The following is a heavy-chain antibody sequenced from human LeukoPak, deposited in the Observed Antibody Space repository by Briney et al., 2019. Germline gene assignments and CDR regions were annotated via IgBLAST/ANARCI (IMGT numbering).Heavy chain of an antibody. CDR1: GGSISSYY. CDR2: IYYSGST. V-gene: IGHV4-59*01. Sequence: SETLSLTCTVSGGSISSYYWSWIRQPPGKGLEWIGYIYYSGSTNYNPSLKSRVTLSVDTSKKQFSLKLSSVTAADTAVYYCARSSSAADDAFDIWGPGTIVTVSS. CDR3: ARSSSAADDAFDI. D-gene: IGHD6-13*01. J-gene: IGHJ3*02.